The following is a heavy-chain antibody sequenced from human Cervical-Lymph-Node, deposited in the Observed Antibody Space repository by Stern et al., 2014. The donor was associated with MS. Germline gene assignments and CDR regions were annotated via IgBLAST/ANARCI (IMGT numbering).Heavy chain of an antibody. CDR2: FDPEDGET. CDR3: ATDRDDFRSGYSAPTKGYGLDV. J-gene: IGHJ6*02. V-gene: IGHV1-24*01. Sequence: VQLVESGAEVKKPGASVKVSCKVSGYTLTELSMHWVRQAPGKGLEWMGGFDPEDGETIYAQKFQGRVPMTEDTSPVTAYMELSSLRSEDTAVYYCATDRDDFRSGYSAPTKGYGLDVWGQGTTVTVTS. CDR1: GYTLTELS. D-gene: IGHD3-3*01.